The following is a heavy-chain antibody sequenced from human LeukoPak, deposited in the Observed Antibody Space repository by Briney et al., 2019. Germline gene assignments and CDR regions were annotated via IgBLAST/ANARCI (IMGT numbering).Heavy chain of an antibody. V-gene: IGHV4-59*11. Sequence: PSETLSLTCTVSGGPIYRHYWSWIRQPPGKGLEWIGYVFYPGSTNYNPSLKSRVTMSLDTSRDQFSLRLTSVTAADTAIYYCASRPAGSTWYGVFDYWSQGTLVTVSS. D-gene: IGHD6-13*01. CDR1: GGPIYRHY. J-gene: IGHJ4*02. CDR2: VFYPGST. CDR3: ASRPAGSTWYGVFDY.